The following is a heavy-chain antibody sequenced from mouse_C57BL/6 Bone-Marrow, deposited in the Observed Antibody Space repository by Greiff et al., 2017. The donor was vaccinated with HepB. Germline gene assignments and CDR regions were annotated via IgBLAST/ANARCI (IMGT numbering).Heavy chain of an antibody. V-gene: IGHV1-7*01. CDR3: ARSRPKSPLPHY. J-gene: IGHJ2*01. CDR1: GYTFTSYW. Sequence: QVQLKQSGAELAKPGASVKLSCKASGYTFTSYWMHWVKQRPGQGLEWIGYINPSSGYTKYNQKCKDKATLTADKSSSTAYMQLSSLTYEDSAVYYCARSRPKSPLPHYWGQGTTLTVSS. CDR2: INPSSGYT.